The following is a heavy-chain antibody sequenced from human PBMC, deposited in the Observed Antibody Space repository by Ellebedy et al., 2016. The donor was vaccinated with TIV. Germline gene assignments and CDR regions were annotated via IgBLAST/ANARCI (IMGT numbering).Heavy chain of an antibody. CDR2: ISYDGSNK. V-gene: IGHV3-30-3*01. CDR3: AKDVLVGTTPPSLDS. Sequence: PGGSLRLSCAASGFTFSSYAMHWVRRAPGKGLEWVAVISYDGSNKYYADSVKGRFTISRDNSKNTLYLQMNSLRAEDTAVYYCAKDVLVGTTPPSLDSWGQGTLVTVSS. CDR1: GFTFSSYA. J-gene: IGHJ4*02. D-gene: IGHD3-22*01.